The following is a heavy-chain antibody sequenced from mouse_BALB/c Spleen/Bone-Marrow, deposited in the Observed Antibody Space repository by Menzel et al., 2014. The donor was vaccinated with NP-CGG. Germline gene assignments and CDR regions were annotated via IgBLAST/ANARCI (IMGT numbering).Heavy chain of an antibody. Sequence: DVMLVESGGGLVQPGGSLRLSCATSGFTFTDYYMSWVRPPPGKALEWLGFIRNKANGYTTEYSASVKGRFTISRDKSQSILYLQMNTLRAEDSATYFCARDINDNYNWYFDVWGAGTTVTVSS. CDR3: ARDINDNYNWYFDV. D-gene: IGHD2-1*01. CDR1: GFTFTDYY. CDR2: IRNKANGYTT. V-gene: IGHV7-3*02. J-gene: IGHJ1*01.